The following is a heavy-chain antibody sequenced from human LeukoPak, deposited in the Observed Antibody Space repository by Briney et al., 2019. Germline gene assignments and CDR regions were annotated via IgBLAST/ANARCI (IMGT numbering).Heavy chain of an antibody. V-gene: IGHV5-51*01. Sequence: GESLKISCKGSGYSFTNYWIGWVRQMPGKGLEWMGISYPGDSDTRYSPSFQGQVTISADKSISTAYLQWSSLKASDTAMYYCARGYGSGSYAGYNWFDPWGQGTLVTVSS. CDR1: GYSFTNYW. D-gene: IGHD3-10*01. CDR2: SYPGDSDT. CDR3: ARGYGSGSYAGYNWFDP. J-gene: IGHJ5*02.